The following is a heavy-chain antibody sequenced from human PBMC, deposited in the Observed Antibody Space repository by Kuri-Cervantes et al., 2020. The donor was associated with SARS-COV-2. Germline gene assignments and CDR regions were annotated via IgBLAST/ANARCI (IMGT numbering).Heavy chain of an antibody. CDR1: GYTFTGYY. Sequence: ASVKVSCKASGYTFTGYYMHWVRQAPGQGLEWMGWINPNSGGTNYAQKFQGRVTMTRDTSISTAYVELSRLRSDDTAVYYRATSPGELWLRTFDYWGQGTLVTVSS. CDR2: INPNSGGT. V-gene: IGHV1-2*02. D-gene: IGHD5-12*01. CDR3: ATSPGELWLRTFDY. J-gene: IGHJ4*02.